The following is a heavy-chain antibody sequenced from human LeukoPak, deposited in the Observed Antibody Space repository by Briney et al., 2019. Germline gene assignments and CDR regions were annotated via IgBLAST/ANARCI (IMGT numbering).Heavy chain of an antibody. D-gene: IGHD3-22*01. CDR2: IIPIFGTA. V-gene: IGHV1-69*13. J-gene: IGHJ4*02. CDR1: GGTFSSYA. CDR3: ARDRPDYYDSSGYPFDY. Sequence: ASVKVSCKASGGTFSSYAISWVRQAPGQGLEWMGGIIPIFGTANYAQKFQGRVTITADESTSTAYMGLSSLRSEDTAVYYCARDRPDYYDSSGYPFDYWGQGTLVTVSS.